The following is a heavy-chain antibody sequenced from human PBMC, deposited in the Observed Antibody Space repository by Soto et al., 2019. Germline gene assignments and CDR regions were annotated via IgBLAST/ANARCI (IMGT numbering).Heavy chain of an antibody. CDR1: GYTFTSYG. J-gene: IGHJ6*02. D-gene: IGHD3-3*01. CDR3: ARDRREDYDFWSGSSNYYYYGMDV. V-gene: IGHV1-18*01. Sequence: ASVKVSCTASGYTFTSYGISWVRQAPGQGLEWMGWISAYNGNTNYAQKLQGRVTMTTDTSTSTAYMELRSLRSDDTAVYYCARDRREDYDFWSGSSNYYYYGMDVWGQGTTVTVSS. CDR2: ISAYNGNT.